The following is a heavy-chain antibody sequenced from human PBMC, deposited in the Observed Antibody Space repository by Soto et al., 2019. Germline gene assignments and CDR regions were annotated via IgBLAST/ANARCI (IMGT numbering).Heavy chain of an antibody. CDR2: IIPILVIA. J-gene: IGHJ4*02. CDR1: GGTFSSYT. D-gene: IGHD3-10*01. V-gene: IGHV1-69*08. Sequence: QVQLVQSGAEVKKPGSSVKVSCKASGGTFSSYTISWVRQAPGQGLEWMGRIIPILVIANYAQKFQGRVTITADKSTSTAYMELSSLRSVDTAVYYCAREEYYYGSGAFFDYWGQGTLVTVSS. CDR3: AREEYYYGSGAFFDY.